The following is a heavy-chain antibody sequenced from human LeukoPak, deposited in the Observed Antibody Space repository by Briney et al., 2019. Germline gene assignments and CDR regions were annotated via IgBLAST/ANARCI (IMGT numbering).Heavy chain of an antibody. V-gene: IGHV4-59*01. Sequence: SETLSLTCTVSGGSISSYYWSWIRQPPGKGLEWIGYIFYSGSTNYNPSLKSRVTISVDTSKNQFSLKLSSVTAADTAVYYCARALQQLGSVDYWGQGTLVTVSS. D-gene: IGHD6-13*01. CDR3: ARALQQLGSVDY. CDR2: IFYSGST. J-gene: IGHJ4*02. CDR1: GGSISSYY.